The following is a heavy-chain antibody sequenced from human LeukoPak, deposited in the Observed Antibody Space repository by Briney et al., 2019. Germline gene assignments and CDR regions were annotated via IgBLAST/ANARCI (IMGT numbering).Heavy chain of an antibody. CDR3: ATEDYYDSSGYYDY. V-gene: IGHV1-69-2*01. J-gene: IGHJ4*02. Sequence: ASVKISCKVSGYTFTDYYMHWVQQAPGKGLEWMGLVDPEDGETIHAEKFQGRVTITADTSTDTAYMELSSLRSEDTAVYYCATEDYYDSSGYYDYWGQGTLVTVSS. D-gene: IGHD3-22*01. CDR2: VDPEDGET. CDR1: GYTFTDYY.